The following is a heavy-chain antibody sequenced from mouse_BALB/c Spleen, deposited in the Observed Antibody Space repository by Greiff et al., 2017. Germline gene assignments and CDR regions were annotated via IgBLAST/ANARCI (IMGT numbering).Heavy chain of an antibody. CDR1: GDSITSGY. CDR3: ASNYGSSPHWYFDV. J-gene: IGHJ1*01. D-gene: IGHD1-1*01. V-gene: IGHV3-8*02. CDR2: ISYSGST. Sequence: EVMLVESGPSLVKPSQTLSLTCSVTGDSITSGYWNWIRKFPGNKLEYMGYISYSGSTYYNPSLKSRISITRDTSKNQYYLQLNSVTTEDTATYYCASNYGSSPHWYFDVWGAGTTVTVSS.